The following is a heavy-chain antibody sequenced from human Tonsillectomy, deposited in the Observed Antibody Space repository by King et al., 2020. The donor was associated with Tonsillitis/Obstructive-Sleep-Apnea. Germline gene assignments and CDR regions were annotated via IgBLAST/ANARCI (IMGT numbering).Heavy chain of an antibody. V-gene: IGHV3-7*04. J-gene: IGHJ4*02. Sequence: VQLVESGGGLVQPGGSLRLSCAASGFTFSSYWMSWVRQAPGKGLDWVANIKQDGNDKYFVDFLKGRFTISRDNAKNSLYLQMNSLRAEDTAVYYCARDDSGSYGNWGQGTLVTVSS. CDR3: ARDDSGSYGN. CDR2: IKQDGNDK. D-gene: IGHD1-26*01. CDR1: GFTFSSYW.